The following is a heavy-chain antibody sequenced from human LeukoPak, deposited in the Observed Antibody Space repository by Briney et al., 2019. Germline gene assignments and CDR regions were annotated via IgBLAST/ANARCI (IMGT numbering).Heavy chain of an antibody. V-gene: IGHV3-23*01. CDR1: EFTFSSYA. CDR3: AKDSSSWLQYFDY. CDR2: ISGSGGST. Sequence: GGSLRFSCAASEFTFSSYAMNWVRQAPGKGLEWVSAISGSGGSTYYADSVKGRFTISRDNSKNTLYLQMNSLRAEDTAVYYCAKDSSSWLQYFDYWGQGTLVTVSS. D-gene: IGHD6-13*01. J-gene: IGHJ4*02.